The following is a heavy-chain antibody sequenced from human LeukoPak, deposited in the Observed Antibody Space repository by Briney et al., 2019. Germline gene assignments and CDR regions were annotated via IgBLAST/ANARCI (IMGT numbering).Heavy chain of an antibody. J-gene: IGHJ4*02. CDR3: ARDRDGGYGDYFDH. CDR1: GGSISSGGYY. V-gene: IGHV4-31*03. Sequence: PSETLSLTCTVSGGSISSGGYYWSWIRQHPGKGLEWIGYIYYSGSTYYNPSLKSRVTISVDTSKNQFSLKLSSVTAADTAVYYCARDRDGGYGDYFDHWGQGTLVTVSS. CDR2: IYYSGST. D-gene: IGHD4-17*01.